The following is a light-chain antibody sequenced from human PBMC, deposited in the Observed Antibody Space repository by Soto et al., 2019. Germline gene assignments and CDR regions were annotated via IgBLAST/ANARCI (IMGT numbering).Light chain of an antibody. Sequence: DIQMTQSPSTLSASVGDRVTITCRASQSISHWLAWYQQKPGRAPNLLISQASSLESGVPSRFSGSGYGTEFSLTISSLQPDDFATYYCKHYSSYPLTFGGGTTVEIK. J-gene: IGKJ4*01. CDR1: QSISHW. CDR2: QAS. V-gene: IGKV1-5*03. CDR3: KHYSSYPLT.